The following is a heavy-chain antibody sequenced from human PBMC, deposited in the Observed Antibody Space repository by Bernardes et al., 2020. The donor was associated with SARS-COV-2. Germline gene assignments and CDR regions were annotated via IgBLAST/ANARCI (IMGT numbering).Heavy chain of an antibody. CDR1: GFTFSNYW. Sequence: GGSLRLSCAASGFTFSNYWMHWVRQSPGAGLVWVARIKGDGSSKSYADSVKGRFTISRDNAKKMLFLQMTSLRAEDTAVYYCVANAFDVWGQGTTVTVSS. CDR3: VANAFDV. CDR2: IKGDGSSK. D-gene: IGHD1-1*01. V-gene: IGHV3-74*01. J-gene: IGHJ6*02.